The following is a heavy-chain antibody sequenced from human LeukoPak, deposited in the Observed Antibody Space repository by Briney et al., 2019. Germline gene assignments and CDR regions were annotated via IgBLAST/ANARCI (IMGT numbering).Heavy chain of an antibody. CDR1: GGSINDFY. Sequence: SETLSLTCTVSGGSINDFYWSWIRQPPGKGLEWIGSTTFNPSLQSRVTISLDKSKNQFSLKLSSVTAADTAVYYCARDGSGSYYDYWGQGTLVTVSS. D-gene: IGHD3-10*01. CDR3: ARDGSGSYYDY. V-gene: IGHV4-59*12. CDR2: T. J-gene: IGHJ4*02.